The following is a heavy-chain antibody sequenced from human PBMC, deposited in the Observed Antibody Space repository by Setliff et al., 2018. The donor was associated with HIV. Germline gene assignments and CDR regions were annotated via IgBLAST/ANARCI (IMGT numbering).Heavy chain of an antibody. J-gene: IGHJ4*02. D-gene: IGHD5-12*01. CDR1: GFTFSTYT. Sequence: GGSLRLSCAASGFTFSTYTMNWVRQAPGKGLEWVAVISYDGSNKYYADSVKGRFTISRDNSKNTLYLQMNSLRAEDTAVYYCARDPSGYKFFDYWGQGTLVTVSS. CDR2: ISYDGSNK. V-gene: IGHV3-30*01. CDR3: ARDPSGYKFFDY.